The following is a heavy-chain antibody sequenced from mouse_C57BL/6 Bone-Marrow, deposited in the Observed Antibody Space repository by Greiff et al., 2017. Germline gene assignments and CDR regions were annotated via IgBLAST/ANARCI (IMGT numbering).Heavy chain of an antibody. V-gene: IGHV10-1*01. CDR1: GFSFNTYA. D-gene: IGHD3-3*01. J-gene: IGHJ4*01. Sequence: EVQRVESGGGLVQPKGSLKLSCAASGFSFNTYAMNWVRQAPGKGLEWVARIRSKSNNYATYYADSVKDRFTISRDDSESMLYLQMNNLKTEDTAMYYCVRHEGPLGAMDYWGQGTSVTVSS. CDR2: IRSKSNNYAT. CDR3: VRHEGPLGAMDY.